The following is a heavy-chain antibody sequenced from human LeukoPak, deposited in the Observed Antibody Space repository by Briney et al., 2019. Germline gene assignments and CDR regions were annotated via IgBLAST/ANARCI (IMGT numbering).Heavy chain of an antibody. V-gene: IGHV3-21*01. D-gene: IGHD2-15*01. Sequence: GGSLRLSCAASGFTFSSYSMNWVGQAPGKGLEWVSSISSSSSYIYYADSVKGRFTISRDNAKNSLYLQMNSLRAEDTAVYYCARDYCSGGSCYSIGYYYYGMDVWGQGTTVTVSS. J-gene: IGHJ6*02. CDR1: GFTFSSYS. CDR3: ARDYCSGGSCYSIGYYYYGMDV. CDR2: ISSSSSYI.